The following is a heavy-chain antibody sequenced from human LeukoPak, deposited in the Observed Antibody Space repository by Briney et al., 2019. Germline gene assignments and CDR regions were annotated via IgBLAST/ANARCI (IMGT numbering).Heavy chain of an antibody. V-gene: IGHV3-7*01. D-gene: IGHD2-2*01. CDR3: AKDEVVPGYYYTDV. Sequence: GGSLRLSCAASGFTFSSYWMSWVRQAPGKGLEWVANIKKDGSEKYYVDSVKGRFTISRDNAKNSLYLQMNSLRAEDTAVYYCAKDEVVPGYYYTDVWGRGTTVTISS. CDR2: IKKDGSEK. J-gene: IGHJ6*03. CDR1: GFTFSSYW.